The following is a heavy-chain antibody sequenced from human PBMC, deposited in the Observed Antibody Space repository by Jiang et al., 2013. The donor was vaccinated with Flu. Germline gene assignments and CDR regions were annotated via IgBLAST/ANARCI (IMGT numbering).Heavy chain of an antibody. Sequence: QLVESGGGVVQPGGSLRLSCAASGFTFATYGMHWVRQAPGKGLEWLAFIRFDGSNKDYGDSVKGRITISRDNSKNTLYLRMNSLRADDTAVYYCAKDYSEASSTWYRATYYYGMDVWGQGTTVTVSS. V-gene: IGHV3-30*02. CDR3: AKDYSEASSTWYRATYYYGMDV. J-gene: IGHJ6*02. D-gene: IGHD6-13*01. CDR1: GFTFATYG. CDR2: IRFDGSNK.